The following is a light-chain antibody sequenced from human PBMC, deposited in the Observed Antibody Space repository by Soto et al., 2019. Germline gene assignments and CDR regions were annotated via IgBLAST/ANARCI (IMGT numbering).Light chain of an antibody. CDR2: GAS. Sequence: EIVLTQSPGTLSSSPGERATLSCRASQSVSSSYLAWYQQKPGQAPRLLIYGASSRATGIPDRFSGSGSGTDFTLTISRLEPEDFAVYYCQQYLGAFGQGTKV. V-gene: IGKV3-20*01. CDR3: QQYLGA. J-gene: IGKJ1*01. CDR1: QSVSSSY.